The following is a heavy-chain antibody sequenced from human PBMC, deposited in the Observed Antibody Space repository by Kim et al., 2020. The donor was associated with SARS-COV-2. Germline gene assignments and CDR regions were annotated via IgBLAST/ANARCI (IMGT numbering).Heavy chain of an antibody. J-gene: IGHJ3*02. CDR3: ARSFGDYGDAFDI. V-gene: IGHV4-30-2*01. CDR2: IYHSGST. Sequence: SETLSLTCAVSGGSISSGGYSWSWIRQPPGKDLEWIGYIYHSGSTYYNPSLKSRVTISVDRSKNQFSLKLSSVTAADTAVYYCARSFGDYGDAFDIWGQGTMVTVSS. CDR1: GGSISSGGYS. D-gene: IGHD4-17*01.